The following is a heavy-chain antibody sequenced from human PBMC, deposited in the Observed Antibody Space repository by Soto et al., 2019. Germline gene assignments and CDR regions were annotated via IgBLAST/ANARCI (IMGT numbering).Heavy chain of an antibody. Sequence: QVQLVQSGAEVKKPGSSVKVSCKASGGTFSSYTISWVRQAPGQGLEWMGRIIPILGIANYAQKFQGRVTITADKSTSTAYMELSSLRSEDTAVYYCAREGYCSDGSCYAFVTLGSGEYYFDYWGQGTLVTVSS. J-gene: IGHJ4*02. CDR2: IIPILGIA. CDR1: GGTFSSYT. D-gene: IGHD2-15*01. V-gene: IGHV1-69*02. CDR3: AREGYCSDGSCYAFVTLGSGEYYFDY.